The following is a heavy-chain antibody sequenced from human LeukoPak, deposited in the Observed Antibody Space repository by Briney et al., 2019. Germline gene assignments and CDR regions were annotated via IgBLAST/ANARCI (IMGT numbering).Heavy chain of an antibody. Sequence: PFESLCLTCTVAGGSISSHYWSWIRQPPGQGPEWLAYIYDSGNTNYNPSLKSRLSISMDTSKNQFSLNLTSVTAADTAVYYCAREVLQGSSQGMDVWGKGTTVIVSS. J-gene: IGHJ6*04. D-gene: IGHD3-3*01. V-gene: IGHV4-59*11. CDR1: GGSISSHY. CDR2: IYDSGNT. CDR3: AREVLQGSSQGMDV.